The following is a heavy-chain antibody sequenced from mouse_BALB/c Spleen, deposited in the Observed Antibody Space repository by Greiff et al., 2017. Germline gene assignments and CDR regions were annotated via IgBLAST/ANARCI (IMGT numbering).Heavy chain of an antibody. V-gene: IGHV3-2*02. D-gene: IGHD2-4*01. CDR3: ARGLRRFDY. CDR1: GYSITSDYA. CDR2: ISYSGST. Sequence: VQLQQSGPGLVKPSQSLSLTCTVTGYSITSDYAWNWIRQFPGNKLEWMGYISYSGSTSYNPSLKSRISITRDTSKNQFFLQLNSVTTEDTATYYCARGLRRFDYWGQGTTLTVSS. J-gene: IGHJ2*01.